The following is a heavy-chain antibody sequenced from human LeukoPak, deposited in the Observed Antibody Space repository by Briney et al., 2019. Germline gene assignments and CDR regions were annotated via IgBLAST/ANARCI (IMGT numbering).Heavy chain of an antibody. V-gene: IGHV3-21*01. CDR2: ISSSSSYI. Sequence: GGSLRLSCAASGFTFSSYSMNWVRQAPGKGLEWVSSISSSSSYIYYAGSVKGRFTISRDNAKNSLYLQMNSLRAEDTAVYYCARDRLVRGVIINDYWGQGTLVTVSS. J-gene: IGHJ4*02. D-gene: IGHD3-10*01. CDR3: ARDRLVRGVIINDY. CDR1: GFTFSSYS.